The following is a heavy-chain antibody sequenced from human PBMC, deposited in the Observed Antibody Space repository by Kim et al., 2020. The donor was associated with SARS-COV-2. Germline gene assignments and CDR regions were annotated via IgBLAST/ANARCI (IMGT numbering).Heavy chain of an antibody. CDR1: GGSISSGGYY. V-gene: IGHV4-31*03. CDR2: IYYSGST. D-gene: IGHD2-8*02. Sequence: SETLSLTCTVSGGSISSGGYYWSWIRQHPGKGLEWIGYIYYSGSTYYNPSLKSRVTISVDTSKNQFSLKLSSVTAADTAVYYCARARWTGYYYYYGMDVWGQGTTVTVSS. CDR3: ARARWTGYYYYYGMDV. J-gene: IGHJ6*02.